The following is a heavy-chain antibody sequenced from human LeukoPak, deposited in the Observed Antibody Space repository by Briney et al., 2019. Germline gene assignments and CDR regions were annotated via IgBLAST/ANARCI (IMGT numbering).Heavy chain of an antibody. CDR1: GFTVSSNY. D-gene: IGHD2-8*02. Sequence: GGSLRLSCAASGFTVSSNYMSWVRQAPGKGLEWVSSISSSSSYIYYADSVKGRFTISRDNAKNSLYLQMNSLRAEDTAVYYCARDLVEGDAFDIWGQGTMVTVSS. V-gene: IGHV3-21*01. CDR3: ARDLVEGDAFDI. CDR2: ISSSSSYI. J-gene: IGHJ3*02.